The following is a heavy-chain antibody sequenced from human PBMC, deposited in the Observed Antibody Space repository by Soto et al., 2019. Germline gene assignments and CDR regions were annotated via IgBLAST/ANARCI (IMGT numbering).Heavy chain of an antibody. CDR3: ARLAFDY. Sequence: QVQLVQSGAEVKKPGASVKVSCKASGYTFTSYYMHCVRQAPGQGLEWMGIINASGGSTSYTQKFMGRVTMTRDTSTSTVYMALSSLRSEDTGVYYCARLAFDYWGQGTLVTVSS. CDR2: INASGGST. CDR1: GYTFTSYY. V-gene: IGHV1-46*01. J-gene: IGHJ4*02. D-gene: IGHD5-12*01.